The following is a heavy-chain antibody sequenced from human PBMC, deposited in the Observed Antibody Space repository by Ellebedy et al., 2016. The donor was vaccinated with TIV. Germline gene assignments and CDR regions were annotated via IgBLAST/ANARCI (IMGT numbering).Heavy chain of an antibody. D-gene: IGHD5-12*01. CDR3: ARDRMGGSFDF. CDR2: ITKSSNTI. J-gene: IGHJ4*02. Sequence: GESLKISCAASGFTFSSYDMNWVRQAPGTGLEWVSFITKSSNTIYYADSVKARFTISRDNAKNALYQQMNSLRDEDTAVYYCARDRMGGSFDFWGQGTLVTVSS. CDR1: GFTFSSYD. V-gene: IGHV3-48*02.